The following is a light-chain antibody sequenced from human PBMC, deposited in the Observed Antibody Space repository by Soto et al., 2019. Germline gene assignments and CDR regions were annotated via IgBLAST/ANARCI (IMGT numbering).Light chain of an antibody. V-gene: IGKV3-15*01. CDR1: QSVSGN. Sequence: EIVMTKSPATLSVSPGQRVTLSCRASQSVSGNLAWYQQKPGRAPRLLIYDASSRATGVPARFSGSGSGAEFTLTVSSLQSEDFAVYYCQQYNNWPRTFGQGTKVDNK. CDR2: DAS. J-gene: IGKJ1*01. CDR3: QQYNNWPRT.